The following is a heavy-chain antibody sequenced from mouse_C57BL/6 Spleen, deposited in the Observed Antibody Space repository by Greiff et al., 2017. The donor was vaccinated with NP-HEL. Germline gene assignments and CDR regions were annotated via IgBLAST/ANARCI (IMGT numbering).Heavy chain of an antibody. Sequence: QVQLQQPGAELVKPGASVKLSCKASGYTFTSYWMQWVKQRPGQGLEWIGEIDPSDSYTNYNQKFKGKATLTVDTSSSTAYMQLSSLTSEDSAVYYCARGYDSPMDYWGQGTSVTVSS. V-gene: IGHV1-50*01. CDR2: IDPSDSYT. D-gene: IGHD2-4*01. CDR3: ARGYDSPMDY. J-gene: IGHJ4*01. CDR1: GYTFTSYW.